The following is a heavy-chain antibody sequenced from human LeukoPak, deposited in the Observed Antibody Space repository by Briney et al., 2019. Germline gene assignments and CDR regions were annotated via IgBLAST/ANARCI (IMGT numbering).Heavy chain of an antibody. CDR2: IRYDGSNK. J-gene: IGHJ4*02. V-gene: IGHV3-30*02. CDR1: GFSFSSYG. D-gene: IGHD3-3*01. CDR3: AKERFLEWLPDY. Sequence: GGSLRLSCAASGFSFSSYGMHWVRQAPGKGLEWVAFIRYDGSNKYYADSVKGRFTISRDNSKNTLYLQMNSLRAEDTAVYYCAKERFLEWLPDYWGQGTLVTVSS.